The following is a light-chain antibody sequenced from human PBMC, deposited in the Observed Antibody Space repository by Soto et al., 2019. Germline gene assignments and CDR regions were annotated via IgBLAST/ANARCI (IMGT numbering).Light chain of an antibody. Sequence: EIVLTQSPATLSLSPGERATLSCRASQSVRSYLAWYQQKPGQAPRLLIYDASNRATGIPARFSGSGSGTDFTLTISSLEPDDFAVYYCQQRFTWPPYTFGQGTKLEIK. CDR2: DAS. CDR1: QSVRSY. CDR3: QQRFTWPPYT. J-gene: IGKJ2*01. V-gene: IGKV3-11*01.